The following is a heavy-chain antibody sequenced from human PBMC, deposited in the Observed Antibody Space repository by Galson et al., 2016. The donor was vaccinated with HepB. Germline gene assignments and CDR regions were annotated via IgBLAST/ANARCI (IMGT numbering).Heavy chain of an antibody. Sequence: SLRLSCADSAFTSSSYTMTWVRQAPGKGLEWLSSISGGSSHMFYADSVKGRFTISRDNTKNSLYLRMDSLRAEDTAIYYCARGSGYTSAWYPGGIRYWGQGTLVTVSS. V-gene: IGHV3-21*01. CDR3: ARGSGYTSAWYPGGIRY. CDR2: ISGGSSHM. J-gene: IGHJ4*02. CDR1: AFTSSSYT. D-gene: IGHD6-19*01.